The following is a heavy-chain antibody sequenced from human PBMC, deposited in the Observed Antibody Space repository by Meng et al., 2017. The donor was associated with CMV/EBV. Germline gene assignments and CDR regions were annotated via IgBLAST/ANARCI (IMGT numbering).Heavy chain of an antibody. V-gene: IGHV2-5*01. CDR3: AHRLGSSWSNWFDP. CDR1: GFSLSTSGVG. D-gene: IGHD6-13*01. Sequence: SGPTLVKPTQTLTLTCTFSGFSLSTSGVGVGWIRQPPGKAPEWLALIYWNDDKRYSPSLKSRLTITKDTSKNQVVLTMTNMDPVDTATYYCAHRLGSSWSNWFDPWGQGTLVTVSS. J-gene: IGHJ5*02. CDR2: IYWNDDK.